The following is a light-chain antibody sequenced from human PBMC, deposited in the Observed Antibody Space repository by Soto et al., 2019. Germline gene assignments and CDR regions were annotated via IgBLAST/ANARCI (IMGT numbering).Light chain of an antibody. J-gene: IGKJ1*01. CDR2: DAS. V-gene: IGKV1-5*01. CDR1: LTISSY. Sequence: DIQMTQSPSSLSAFVGDRVTITCRASLTISSYLNWYQQKSGKAPKLLIYDASSLESGVPSRFSGSGSATEFTLTISSLQPDDFATYYCQQYNNYWTFGQGTKVDIK. CDR3: QQYNNYWT.